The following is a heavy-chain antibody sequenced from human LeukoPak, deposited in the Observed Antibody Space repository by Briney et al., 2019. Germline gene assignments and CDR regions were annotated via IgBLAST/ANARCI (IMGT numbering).Heavy chain of an antibody. D-gene: IGHD2-21*01. CDR2: IYHSRST. J-gene: IGHJ4*02. CDR3: ARSHPDKPEVAYCGGDCYPFDY. V-gene: IGHV4-30-2*01. CDR1: GGSISSGGYY. Sequence: NSSETLSLTCTVSGGSISSGGYYWSWIRQPPGKGLEWIGYIYHSRSTYYNPSLKSRVTISVDRSKNQFSLKLSSVTAADTAVYYCARSHPDKPEVAYCGGDCYPFDYWSQGTLVTVSS.